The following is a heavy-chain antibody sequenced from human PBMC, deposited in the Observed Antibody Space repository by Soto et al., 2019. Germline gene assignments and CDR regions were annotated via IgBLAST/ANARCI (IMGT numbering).Heavy chain of an antibody. V-gene: IGHV3-21*01. J-gene: IGHJ4*02. CDR2: ISSSSSYI. CDR1: GFTFSSYS. CDR3: ARSEARNFDY. Sequence: EVQLVESGGGLVKPGGSLRLSCAASGFTFSSYSMNWVRQAPGKGLEWVSSISSSSSYIYYADSVKGRFTISRDNAKNSLYLQMNSLRPEDTAVYYCARSEARNFDYWGQGTLVTVSS.